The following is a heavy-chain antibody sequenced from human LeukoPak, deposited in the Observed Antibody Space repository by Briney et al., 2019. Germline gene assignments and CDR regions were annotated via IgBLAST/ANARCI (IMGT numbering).Heavy chain of an antibody. CDR2: INHSGST. J-gene: IGHJ4*02. V-gene: IGHV4-34*01. CDR1: GGSFSGYY. CDR3: ARGLGDY. Sequence: SETLSLTCAVYGGSFSGYYWSWIRQPPGKGLEWIGEINHSGSTNYNPSLKSRVTISIDTSKNQFSLKLSSVTAADTAVYYCARGLGDYWGQGTLVTVSS.